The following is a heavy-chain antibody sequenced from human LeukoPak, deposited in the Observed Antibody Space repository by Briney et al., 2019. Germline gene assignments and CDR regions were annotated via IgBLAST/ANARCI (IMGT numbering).Heavy chain of an antibody. CDR2: ISSSGSTI. V-gene: IGHV3-11*01. D-gene: IGHD5-18*01. CDR3: ASRRGYSYGLDY. Sequence: GGSLRLSCAASGFTFSDYYMSWIRQAPGKGLEWVSYISSSGSTIYYADSVKGRFTISRDNSKNSVYLQMNSLRAEDTAVYYCASRRGYSYGLDYWGQGTLVTVSS. CDR1: GFTFSDYY. J-gene: IGHJ4*02.